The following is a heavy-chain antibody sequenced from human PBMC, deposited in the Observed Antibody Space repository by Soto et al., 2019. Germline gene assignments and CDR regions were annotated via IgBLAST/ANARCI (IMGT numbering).Heavy chain of an antibody. CDR3: AKWHTYNYDSLAFSGFDC. CDR1: GFTFSSYA. V-gene: IGHV3-23*01. CDR2: ISGGDGSP. D-gene: IGHD3-16*01. J-gene: IGHJ4*02. Sequence: GSLRLSCVASGFTFSSYAMTWVRQAPGKGLEWVSAISGGDGSPSYADSVKGRFTISRDNSENTLYLHMNSLRADDAAAYYCAKWHTYNYDSLAFSGFDCWGQGTQVTVSS.